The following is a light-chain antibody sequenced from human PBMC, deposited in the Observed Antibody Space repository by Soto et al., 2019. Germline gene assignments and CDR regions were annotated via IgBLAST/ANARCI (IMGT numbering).Light chain of an antibody. V-gene: IGLV8-61*01. CDR3: QSYDSSLSGDV. J-gene: IGLJ1*01. CDR1: SDSVSASHF. CDR2: NTN. Sequence: QAVVTQEPSFSVSPGGTVTLTCGLSSDSVSASHFPSWYQQTPGQAPRTLIYNTNTRSSGVPDRFSGSILGNRAALTITGAQADDESDYYCQSYDSSLSGDVFGPGTKLTVL.